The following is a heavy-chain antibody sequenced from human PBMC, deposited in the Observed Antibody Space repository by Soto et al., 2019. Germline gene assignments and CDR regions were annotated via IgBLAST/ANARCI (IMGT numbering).Heavy chain of an antibody. CDR1: GYTFTSYD. D-gene: IGHD3-3*01. CDR3: ATGPSELLLSPNAFDI. J-gene: IGHJ3*02. Sequence: ASVKVSCKASGYTFTSYDINWVRQATGQGLEWMGWMNPNSGNTGYAQKFQGRVTMTRNTSISTAYMELSSLRSEDTAVYYCATGPSELLLSPNAFDIWGQGTMVTVSS. CDR2: MNPNSGNT. V-gene: IGHV1-8*01.